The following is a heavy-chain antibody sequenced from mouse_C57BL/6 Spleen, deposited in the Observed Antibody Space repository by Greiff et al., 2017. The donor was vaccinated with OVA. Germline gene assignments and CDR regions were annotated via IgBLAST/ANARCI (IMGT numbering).Heavy chain of an antibody. CDR3: ARDGNYYGSSPYYYAMDY. CDR2: INYDGSST. CDR1: GFTFSDYY. Sequence: EVHLVESEGGLVQPGSSMKLSCTASGFTFSDYYMAWVRQVPEKGLEWVANINYDGSSTYYLDSLKSRFIISRDNAKNILYLQMSSLKSEDTATYYCARDGNYYGSSPYYYAMDYWGQGTSVTVSS. V-gene: IGHV5-16*01. D-gene: IGHD1-1*01. J-gene: IGHJ4*01.